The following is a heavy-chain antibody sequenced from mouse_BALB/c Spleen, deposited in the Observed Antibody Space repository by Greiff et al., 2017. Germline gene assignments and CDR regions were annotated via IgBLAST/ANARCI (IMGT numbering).Heavy chain of an antibody. V-gene: IGHV1S81*02. CDR1: GYTFTSYW. CDR3: ASDYGYAMDY. D-gene: IGHD1-1*02. J-gene: IGHJ4*01. CDR2: INPSNGRT. Sequence: QVQLQQPGAELVKPGASVKLSCKASGYTFTSYWMHWVKQRPGQGLEWIGEINPSNGRTNYNEKFKSKATLTVNKSSSTAYMRLSSLTSEDSAVYYCASDYGYAMDYWGQGTSVTVSS.